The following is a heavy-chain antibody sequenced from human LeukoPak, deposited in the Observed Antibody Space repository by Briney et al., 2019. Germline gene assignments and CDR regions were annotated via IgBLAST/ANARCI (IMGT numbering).Heavy chain of an antibody. D-gene: IGHD3-3*01. CDR2: IYYSGST. Sequence: PSETLSLTCTVSGGSISSYYWSWIRQPPGKGLEWIGYIYYSGSTNYNPSLKSRVTISVDTSKNQFSLKLSSVTAADTAVYYCARVHYDFWSGYYTYYYYMDVWGKGTTVTVSS. CDR3: ARVHYDFWSGYYTYYYYMDV. J-gene: IGHJ6*03. CDR1: GGSISSYY. V-gene: IGHV4-59*01.